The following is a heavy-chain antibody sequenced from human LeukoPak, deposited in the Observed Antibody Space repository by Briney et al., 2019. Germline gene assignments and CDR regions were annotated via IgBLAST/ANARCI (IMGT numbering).Heavy chain of an antibody. D-gene: IGHD3-16*02. CDR2: IIPIFGTA. V-gene: IGHV1-69*13. Sequence: AASVKVSCKASGGTFSSYAISWVRQAPGQGLEWMGGIIPIFGTANYAQKFQGRVTITADESTSTAYMELSSLRSEDTAVYYCARARYDYVWGSYRYTEYYYYYGMDVWGKGTRSPSPQ. J-gene: IGHJ6*04. CDR3: ARARYDYVWGSYRYTEYYYYYGMDV. CDR1: GGTFSSYA.